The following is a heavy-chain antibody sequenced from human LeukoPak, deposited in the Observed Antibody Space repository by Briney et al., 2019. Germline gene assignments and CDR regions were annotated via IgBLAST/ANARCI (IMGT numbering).Heavy chain of an antibody. CDR2: IRYDGSNK. D-gene: IGHD3-10*01. CDR3: AKDLRMVRGVLDY. CDR1: GFTFSSYG. V-gene: IGHV3-30*02. Sequence: GGSLRLSCAASGFTFSSYGMHWVRQAPGKGLEWVAFIRYDGSNKYYADSVKGRFTISRDNSKNTLYLQMNSLRAEDTAVYYCAKDLRMVRGVLDYWGQGTLVTVSS. J-gene: IGHJ4*02.